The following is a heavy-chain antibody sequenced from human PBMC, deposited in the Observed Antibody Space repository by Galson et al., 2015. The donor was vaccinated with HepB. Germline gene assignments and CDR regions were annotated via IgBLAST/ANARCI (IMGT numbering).Heavy chain of an antibody. CDR2: INPNSGGT. Sequence: SVKVSCKASGYTFTGYYMHWVRQAPGQGLEWMGWINPNSGGTNYAQKFQGWVTMTRDTSIGTAYMELSRLRSDDTTVYYCARGYGDYDLDYWGQGTLVTVSS. CDR1: GYTFTGYY. CDR3: ARGYGDYDLDY. D-gene: IGHD4-17*01. V-gene: IGHV1-2*04. J-gene: IGHJ4*02.